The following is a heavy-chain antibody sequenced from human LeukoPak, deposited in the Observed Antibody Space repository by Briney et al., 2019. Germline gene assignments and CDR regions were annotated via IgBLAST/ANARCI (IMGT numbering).Heavy chain of an antibody. CDR3: AKERGIQLWLPINY. Sequence: PGGSLRLSCAASGFIFSNYAMSWVRQAPGKGLEWVAGISGSGGSTYYADSVKGRFTISRDNSENTLSLQMNSLRAEDTAVYYCAKERGIQLWLPINYWGQGTLVTVSS. V-gene: IGHV3-23*01. J-gene: IGHJ4*02. D-gene: IGHD5-18*01. CDR2: ISGSGGST. CDR1: GFIFSNYA.